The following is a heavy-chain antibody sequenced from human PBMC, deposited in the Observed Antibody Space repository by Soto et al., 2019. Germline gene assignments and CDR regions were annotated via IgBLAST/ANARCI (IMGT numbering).Heavy chain of an antibody. CDR1: GGSISSSSYY. CDR3: ARQIQLWNRRTGFDY. D-gene: IGHD5-18*01. V-gene: IGHV4-39*01. Sequence: TSETLSLTCTVSGGSISSSSYYWGWIRQPPGKGLEWIGSIYYSGSTYYNPSLKSRVTISVDTSKNQFSLKLSSVTAADTAVYYCARQIQLWNRRTGFDYWGQGTLVTVSS. CDR2: IYYSGST. J-gene: IGHJ4*02.